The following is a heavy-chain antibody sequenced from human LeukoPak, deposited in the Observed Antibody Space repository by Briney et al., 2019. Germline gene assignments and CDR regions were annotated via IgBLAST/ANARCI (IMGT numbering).Heavy chain of an antibody. CDR1: GFTFSSYS. D-gene: IGHD3-22*01. CDR2: VSSSSSTI. Sequence: PGGSLRLSCAASGFTFSSYSMNWVRQAPGKGLEWVSYVSSSSSTIYYADSVKGRFTISRDNAKNSLYLQMNSLRAEDTAVYYCARERGSGYWDYWGQGTLVTVSS. V-gene: IGHV3-48*04. CDR3: ARERGSGYWDY. J-gene: IGHJ4*02.